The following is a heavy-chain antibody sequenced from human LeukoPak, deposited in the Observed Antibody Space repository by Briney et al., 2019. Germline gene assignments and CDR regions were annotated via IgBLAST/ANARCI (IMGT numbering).Heavy chain of an antibody. D-gene: IGHD3-9*01. CDR2: IYYSGST. CDR1: GYSISSGYY. CDR3: AAYTIIPSYYYMDV. J-gene: IGHJ6*03. V-gene: IGHV4-61*01. Sequence: SETLSLTCSVSGYSISSGYYWGWIRQPPGKGLEWIGYIYYSGSTNYNPSLKSRATISVDTSKNQFSLKLSSVTAADTAVYYCAAYTIIPSYYYMDVWGKGTTVTVSS.